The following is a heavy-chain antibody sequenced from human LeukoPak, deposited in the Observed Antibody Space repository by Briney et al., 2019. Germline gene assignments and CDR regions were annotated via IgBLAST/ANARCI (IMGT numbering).Heavy chain of an antibody. V-gene: IGHV1-2*02. CDR1: GYTFTAYY. D-gene: IGHD6-19*01. CDR3: APTVAGTGFDY. Sequence: ASVRVSCKASGYTFTAYYMHWVRQAPGQGLEWMGWINPNSGGTNYAQKFQGRVTMTRDTSISTAYMELRRLRSDDTAVYYCAPTVAGTGFDYWGQGALVTVSS. J-gene: IGHJ4*02. CDR2: INPNSGGT.